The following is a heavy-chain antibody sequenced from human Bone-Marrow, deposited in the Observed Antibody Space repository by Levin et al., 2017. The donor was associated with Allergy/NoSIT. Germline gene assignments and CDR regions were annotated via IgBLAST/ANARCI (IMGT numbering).Heavy chain of an antibody. CDR2: IKQDGSEK. CDR1: GFTFSSYW. V-gene: IGHV3-7*01. CDR3: ARERYGSGSYYIDWFDP. J-gene: IGHJ5*02. Sequence: GESLRLSCAASGFTFSSYWMSWVRQAPGKGLEWVANIKQDGSEKYYVDSVKGRFTISRDNAKNSLYLQMNSLRAEDTAVYYCARERYGSGSYYIDWFDPWGQGTLVTVSS. D-gene: IGHD3-10*01.